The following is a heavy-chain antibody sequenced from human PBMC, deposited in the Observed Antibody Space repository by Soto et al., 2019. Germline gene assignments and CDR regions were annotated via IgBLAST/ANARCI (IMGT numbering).Heavy chain of an antibody. CDR2: IYYDGNT. CDR1: GGSITSSSHY. J-gene: IGHJ4*02. Sequence: QLQLQESGPGLVKPSETLSLTCTVSGGSITSSSHYWGWIRQPPGKGLECIGNIYYDGNTYYNPSQKSRVTISLDSSKNQFSLRLNSVTAADTAVYYCARSSITPRLFMYPFDYWGQGTLVTASS. CDR3: ARSSITPRLFMYPFDY. V-gene: IGHV4-39*01. D-gene: IGHD6-6*01.